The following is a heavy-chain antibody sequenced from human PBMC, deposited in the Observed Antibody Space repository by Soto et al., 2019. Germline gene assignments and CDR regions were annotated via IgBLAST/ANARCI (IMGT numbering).Heavy chain of an antibody. CDR1: GFTFSSYG. Sequence: QVQLVESGGGVVQPGRSLRLSCAASGFTFSSYGMHWVRQAPGKGLEWVAVISYDGSNKYYADSVKGRFTISRDNSKNTLYPQMNSLRAEDTAVYYCAKDTGHLPFDYWGQGTLVTVSS. CDR3: AKDTGHLPFDY. J-gene: IGHJ4*02. V-gene: IGHV3-30*18. CDR2: ISYDGSNK.